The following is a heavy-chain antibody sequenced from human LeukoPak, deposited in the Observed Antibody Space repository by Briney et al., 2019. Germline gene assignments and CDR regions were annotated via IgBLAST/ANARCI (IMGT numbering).Heavy chain of an antibody. CDR3: ARAGGRWLQLGYFDY. D-gene: IGHD5-24*01. V-gene: IGHV1-46*01. CDR1: GYTFTSYY. CDR2: INPSGGST. Sequence: ASVEVSCKASGYTFTSYYMHWVRQAPGQGLEWMGIINPSGGSTSYAQKFQGRVTMTRDTSTSTVYMELSSLRSEDTAVYYCARAGGRWLQLGYFDYWGQGTLVTVSS. J-gene: IGHJ4*02.